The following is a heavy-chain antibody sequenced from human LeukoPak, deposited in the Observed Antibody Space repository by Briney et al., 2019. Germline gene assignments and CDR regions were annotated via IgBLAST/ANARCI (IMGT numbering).Heavy chain of an antibody. J-gene: IGHJ4*02. CDR3: AKVNRFDD. CDR1: GLTLTSYA. CDR2: ISDNGGRT. Sequence: GGSLRLSCAASGLTLTSYAMSWVRQTPGKGLEWVSAISDNGGRTYYADSVKGRFAISRDDSKNTLYLQMNNLRAEDTAVYYCAKVNRFDDWGQGTLVTVSS. V-gene: IGHV3-23*01.